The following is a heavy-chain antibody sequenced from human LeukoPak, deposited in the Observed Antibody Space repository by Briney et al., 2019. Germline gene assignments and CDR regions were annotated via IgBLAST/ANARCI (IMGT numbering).Heavy chain of an antibody. V-gene: IGHV4-4*02. Sequence: XSETLSLTCAVSGGSISSSSSICWTWVRQPPGEGLEWIGEIYHNGATNYNPSLKSRVTLLLDKSKNQFSLRLNSVTAADTAVYYCARNGGNSDYDYWGQGTLVTVSS. CDR3: ARNGGNSDYDY. D-gene: IGHD4-23*01. CDR1: GGSISSSSSIC. CDR2: IYHNGAT. J-gene: IGHJ4*02.